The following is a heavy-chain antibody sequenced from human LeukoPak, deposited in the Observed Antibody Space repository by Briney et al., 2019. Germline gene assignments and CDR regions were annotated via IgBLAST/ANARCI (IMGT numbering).Heavy chain of an antibody. CDR1: GASMSNSF. Sequence: SETLSLTCTVSGASMSNSFWSWIRQPAGKGLEWIGRIYTSGTTNYNPSLKSRVTLSVDTSNNQFSLKLTSLTAADTALYYCARAPSGCGGTYPFDYWGQGTLVTVSS. CDR3: ARAPSGCGGTYPFDY. CDR2: IYTSGTT. V-gene: IGHV4-4*07. J-gene: IGHJ4*02. D-gene: IGHD2-15*01.